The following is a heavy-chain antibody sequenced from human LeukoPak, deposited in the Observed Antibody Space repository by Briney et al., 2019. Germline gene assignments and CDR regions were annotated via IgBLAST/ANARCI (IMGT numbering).Heavy chain of an antibody. CDR1: GFTFSSYG. Sequence: GGSLRLSCAASGFTFSSYGMHWVRQAPGKGLEWVAVISYDVGKKYYADSVKGRFTSSRHNYNKTLYLQMNSLRAEHTAVYYCAKDDYYDTSGYRDWGQGTLVTVSS. D-gene: IGHD3-22*01. V-gene: IGHV3-30*18. CDR3: AKDDYYDTSGYRD. J-gene: IGHJ4*02. CDR2: ISYDVGKK.